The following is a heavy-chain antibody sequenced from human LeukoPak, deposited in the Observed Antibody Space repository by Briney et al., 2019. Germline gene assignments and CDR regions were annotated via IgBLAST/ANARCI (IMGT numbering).Heavy chain of an antibody. J-gene: IGHJ4*02. D-gene: IGHD3-22*01. V-gene: IGHV3-23*01. CDR1: GFTFSSYG. CDR2: ISGSGGST. CDR3: ASANYYDSRGYYNVHDY. Sequence: PGGSLRLSCAASGFTFSSYGMSWVRQAPGKGLEWVSAISGSGGSTYYADSVKGRFTISRDNSKNTLYLQMNSLRAEDTAVYYCASANYYDSRGYYNVHDYWGQGTLVTVSS.